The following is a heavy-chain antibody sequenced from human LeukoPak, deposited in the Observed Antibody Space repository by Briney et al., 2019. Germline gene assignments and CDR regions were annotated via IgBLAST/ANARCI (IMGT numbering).Heavy chain of an antibody. CDR3: ARGTAYGDYSEYFQH. CDR2: INPNSGGT. Sequence: GASVKVSCKVSGYTFTGYYMHWVRQAPGQGLEWMGWINPNSGGTNYAQKFQGRVTMTRDTSISTAYMELSRLRSDDTAVYYCARGTAYGDYSEYFQHWGQGTLVTVSS. CDR1: GYTFTGYY. D-gene: IGHD4-17*01. V-gene: IGHV1-2*02. J-gene: IGHJ1*01.